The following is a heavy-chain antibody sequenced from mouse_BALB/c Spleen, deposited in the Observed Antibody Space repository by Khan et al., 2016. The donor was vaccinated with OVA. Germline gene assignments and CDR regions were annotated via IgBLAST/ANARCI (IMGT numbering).Heavy chain of an antibody. CDR3: AREGAYYRSDGWFSY. CDR2: INPSNGYT. D-gene: IGHD2-14*01. Sequence: QVQLQQSGAELARPGASVKMSCKASGYTFTTYTMHWVKQRPGPGLEWIGYINPSNGYTNYNQKFKDKSTLTADKSSSTAYMQLSSLPSDYSAVYYCAREGAYYRSDGWFSYWGQGTLVTVSA. CDR1: GYTFTTYT. V-gene: IGHV1-4*01. J-gene: IGHJ3*01.